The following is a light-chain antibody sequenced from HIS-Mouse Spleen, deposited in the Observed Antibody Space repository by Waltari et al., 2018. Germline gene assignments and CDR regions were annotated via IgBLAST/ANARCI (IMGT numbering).Light chain of an antibody. V-gene: IGKV1-39*01. CDR3: QQSYSTPCT. Sequence: DIQMTQSPSSLSASVGDSVTITCRASQSISSYLNWYQQKPGKAPKLLIYAASSLQSGVPSRFSGSGSGTDFTLTISSIQPEDFATYYCQQSYSTPCTFGQGTKLEIK. J-gene: IGKJ2*01. CDR1: QSISSY. CDR2: AAS.